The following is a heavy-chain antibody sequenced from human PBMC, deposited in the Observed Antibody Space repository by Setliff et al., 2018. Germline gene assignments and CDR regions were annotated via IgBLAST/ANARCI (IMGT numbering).Heavy chain of an antibody. CDR3: ASATGY. V-gene: IGHV3-7*01. J-gene: IGHJ4*02. CDR2: INPGGSEE. Sequence: TGGSLRLSCAASGFTFNTFWMTWVPQAPGKGLEWVANINPGGSEEYYLDSVKGRFTISRDNAKTSLYLLMNSLRADDTAVYFCASATGYWGQGILVTVSS. CDR1: GFTFNTFW.